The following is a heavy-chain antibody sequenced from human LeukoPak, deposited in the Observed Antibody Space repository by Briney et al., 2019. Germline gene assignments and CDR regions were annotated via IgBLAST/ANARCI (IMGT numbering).Heavy chain of an antibody. Sequence: ASVKVSCKASGYTFTSYGISWVRQAPGQGLEWMGWISAYSGNTNYAQKLQGRVTMTTDTSTSTAYMELRSLRSDDTAVYYCARDAPPGYCSSTSCYYYYGMDVWGQGTTVTVSS. J-gene: IGHJ6*02. CDR1: GYTFTSYG. CDR3: ARDAPPGYCSSTSCYYYYGMDV. D-gene: IGHD2-2*03. V-gene: IGHV1-18*01. CDR2: ISAYSGNT.